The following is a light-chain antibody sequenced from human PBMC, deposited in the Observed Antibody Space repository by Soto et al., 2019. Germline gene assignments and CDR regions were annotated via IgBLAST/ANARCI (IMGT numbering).Light chain of an antibody. CDR1: TXNIGSNY. CDR2: RNN. J-gene: IGLJ1*01. CDR3: ATWDDSLNGFYV. V-gene: IGLV1-47*01. Sequence: QSVLTQPPSASGTPGQGVTISCSGGTXNIGSNYVYWYQQLPGTAPKLLIYRNNQRPSGVPDRFSGSKSGTSASLAISGLRSDDEADYFCATWDDSLNGFYVFGTGTRSPS.